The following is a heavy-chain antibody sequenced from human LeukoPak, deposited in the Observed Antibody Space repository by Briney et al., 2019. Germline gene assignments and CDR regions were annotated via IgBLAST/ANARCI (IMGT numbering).Heavy chain of an antibody. J-gene: IGHJ4*02. CDR3: AKVRRYYDFWSGYSILSGYFDY. D-gene: IGHD3-3*01. V-gene: IGHV3-9*01. CDR2: ISWNSGSI. CDR1: GFTFDDYV. Sequence: GRSLRLSCAASGFTFDDYVMHWVRQAPGKGLEWVSGISWNSGSIGYADSVKGRFTISRDNAKNSLYLQMNSLRAEDTALYYCAKVRRYYDFWSGYSILSGYFDYWGQGTLVTVSS.